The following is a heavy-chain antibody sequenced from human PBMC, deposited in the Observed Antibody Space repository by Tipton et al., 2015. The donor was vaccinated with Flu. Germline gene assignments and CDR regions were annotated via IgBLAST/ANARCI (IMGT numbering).Heavy chain of an antibody. D-gene: IGHD1-26*01. Sequence: VQLVQSGAEVKKPGESLKISCKGSGYSFTSYWIGWVRQMPGKGLEWMGIIYPGDSDTRYSPSFQGQVTSSADKSISTAYLQWRSLKASDPARYYCARLGGSRLFSTADYYGMDVWGQGSTVTVSS. CDR1: GYSFTSYW. CDR2: IYPGDSDT. J-gene: IGHJ6*02. CDR3: ARLGGSRLFSTADYYGMDV. V-gene: IGHV5-51*01.